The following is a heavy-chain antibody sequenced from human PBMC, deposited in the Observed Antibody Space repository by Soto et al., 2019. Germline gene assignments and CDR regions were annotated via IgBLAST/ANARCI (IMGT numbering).Heavy chain of an antibody. D-gene: IGHD5-12*01. Sequence: QITLKESGPTLVKPTQTLTLTCTFSGFSLSTRGVAVGWFRQPPGKALEWLALIYWDEDKWYSPSLKTRLTITDDNSKNQVVLTMPNMDPVDTASYACAHRPRGYAYYFDYWGQGTLVTVSS. CDR1: GFSLSTRGVA. CDR2: IYWDEDK. CDR3: AHRPRGYAYYFDY. J-gene: IGHJ4*02. V-gene: IGHV2-5*02.